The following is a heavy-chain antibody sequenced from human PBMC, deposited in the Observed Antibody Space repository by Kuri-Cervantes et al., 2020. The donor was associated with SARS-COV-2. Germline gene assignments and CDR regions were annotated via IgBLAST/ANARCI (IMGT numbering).Heavy chain of an antibody. V-gene: IGHV3-48*04. CDR1: GFTFSAYT. CDR2: ISSSSSTI. CDR3: ARDPGRVGYCSSTSCYTPDY. Sequence: GGSLRLSCVASGFTFSAYTLNWVRQAPGKGLEWVSYISSSSSTIYYADSVKGRFTISRDNAKNSLYLQMNSLRAEDTAVYYCARDPGRVGYCSSTSCYTPDYWGQGTLVTVSS. D-gene: IGHD2-2*02. J-gene: IGHJ4*02.